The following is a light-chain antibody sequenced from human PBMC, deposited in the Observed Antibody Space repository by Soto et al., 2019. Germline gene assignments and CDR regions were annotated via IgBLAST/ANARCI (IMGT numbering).Light chain of an antibody. CDR3: SSYTSSNTVV. CDR2: DVS. V-gene: IGLV2-14*03. J-gene: IGLJ2*01. CDR1: SSDVGAYNY. Sequence: QSALTQPASVSGSPGQSITISCTGTSSDVGAYNYVSWYQQHPGKAPKLMIYDVSNRPSGVSDRFSGSKSGNTASLIISGLQAEDEADYYCSSYTSSNTVVFGGGTKLTVL.